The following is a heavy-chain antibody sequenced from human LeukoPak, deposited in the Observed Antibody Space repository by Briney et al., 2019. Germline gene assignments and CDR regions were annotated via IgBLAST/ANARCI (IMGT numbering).Heavy chain of an antibody. V-gene: IGHV3-23*01. CDR2: ISGSGDTT. CDR3: AKESSGWVVAASDY. Sequence: PGGSLRLSCAASGFIFSSYAMNWVRQAPGKGLEWVSVISGSGDTTYYADSVKGRFTISRDNSKNTVYLQMNSLRAEDTAIYYCAKESSGWVVAASDYWGQGTLVTVSS. CDR1: GFIFSSYA. J-gene: IGHJ4*02. D-gene: IGHD2-15*01.